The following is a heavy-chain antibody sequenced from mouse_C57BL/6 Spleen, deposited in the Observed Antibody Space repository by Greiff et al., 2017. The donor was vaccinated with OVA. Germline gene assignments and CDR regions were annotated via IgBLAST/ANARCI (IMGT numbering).Heavy chain of an antibody. V-gene: IGHV1-55*01. Sequence: VQLQQPGAELVKPGASVKMSCKASGYTFTSYWITWVKQRPGQGLEWIGDIYPGSGSTNYNEKFKSKATLTVDTSSSTAYMQLSSLTSEDSAVYYCAREGLRPSYYYAMDYWGQGTSVTVSS. J-gene: IGHJ4*01. CDR1: GYTFTSYW. D-gene: IGHD2-4*01. CDR2: IYPGSGST. CDR3: AREGLRPSYYYAMDY.